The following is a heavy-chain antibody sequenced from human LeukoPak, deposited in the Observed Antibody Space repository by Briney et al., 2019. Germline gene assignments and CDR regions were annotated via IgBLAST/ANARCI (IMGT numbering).Heavy chain of an antibody. J-gene: IGHJ4*02. Sequence: ASVKVSCKASGGTFSSYAISWVRQAPGQGLEWMGWINPNSGGTNYAQKFQGWVTMTRDTSISTAYMELSRLRSDDTAVYYCASMIAGYYFDYWGQGTLVTVSS. V-gene: IGHV1-2*04. D-gene: IGHD3-22*01. CDR2: INPNSGGT. CDR1: GGTFSSYA. CDR3: ASMIAGYYFDY.